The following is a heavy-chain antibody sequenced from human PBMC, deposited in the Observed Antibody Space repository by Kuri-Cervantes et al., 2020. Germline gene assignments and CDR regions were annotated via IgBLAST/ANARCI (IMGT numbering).Heavy chain of an antibody. Sequence: GESLKISCAGSGFDFYDYALHWIRQVPGKGLEWVSSISSSSSYIYYADSVKGRFTIFRDNAKNSLYLQMNSLRAEDTAVYYCARIGEMATSGYFDLWGRGTLVTVSS. CDR2: ISSSSSYI. J-gene: IGHJ2*01. D-gene: IGHD5-24*01. CDR3: ARIGEMATSGYFDL. V-gene: IGHV3-21*01. CDR1: GFDFYDYA.